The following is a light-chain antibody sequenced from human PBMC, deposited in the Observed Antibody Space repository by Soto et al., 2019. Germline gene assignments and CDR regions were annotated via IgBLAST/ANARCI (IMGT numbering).Light chain of an antibody. J-gene: IGKJ1*01. CDR1: QNIGNK. V-gene: IGKV3-15*01. CDR2: GAS. CDR3: QQYNKWPLT. Sequence: IVMTQSPGTLSVSPGEIATLCCRASQNIGNKVGWYQQKPGQAPRLIIYGASTRATGIPVRFSGSASGTECTLTISSLQSEDVTVYYCQQYNKWPLTFGQGTKVDIK.